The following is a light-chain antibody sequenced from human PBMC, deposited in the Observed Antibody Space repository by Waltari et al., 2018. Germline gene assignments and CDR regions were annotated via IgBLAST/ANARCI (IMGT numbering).Light chain of an antibody. CDR1: NLHIATTY. J-gene: IGLJ2*01. Sequence: QSVLTQPPSVSAAPGQKVTITCSGGNLHIATTYVSWYQQLPGTAPKLLIYEDYKRPSGVPDRFSGSKSGTSATLDITGLQTGDEADYHCGTWDNSLFGVVFGGGTKLTVL. CDR2: EDY. V-gene: IGLV1-51*02. CDR3: GTWDNSLFGVV.